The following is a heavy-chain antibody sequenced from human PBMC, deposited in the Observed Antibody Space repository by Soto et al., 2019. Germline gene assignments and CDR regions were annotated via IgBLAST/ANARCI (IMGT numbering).Heavy chain of an antibody. CDR1: GFTFSSYA. D-gene: IGHD5-12*01. CDR3: AKAGPSQYSACDY. Sequence: EVQLLESGGGLVQPGGSLRLSCAASGFTFSSYAMDWVRQAPGKGLEWVSAISDSGGSTYYAGSVKGRFTISRDNSKNTLYLQMNSLRAEDTALYYCAKAGPSQYSACDYWGQGTLVTVSS. CDR2: ISDSGGST. V-gene: IGHV3-23*01. J-gene: IGHJ4*02.